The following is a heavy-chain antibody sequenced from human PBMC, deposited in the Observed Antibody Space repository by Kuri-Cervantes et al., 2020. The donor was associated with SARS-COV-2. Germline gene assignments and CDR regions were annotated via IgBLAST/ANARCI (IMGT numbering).Heavy chain of an antibody. CDR1: GFTFSSYA. CDR3: AKDWLPDDAFDI. D-gene: IGHD6-19*01. CDR2: ISGSGGST. Sequence: GESLKISCAASGFTFSSYAMSWVRQAPGKGLEWVSAISGSGGSTYCADPVKGRFTISRDNSKNTLYLQMNSLRAEDTAVYYCAKDWLPDDAFDIWGQGTMVTVSS. V-gene: IGHV3-23*01. J-gene: IGHJ3*02.